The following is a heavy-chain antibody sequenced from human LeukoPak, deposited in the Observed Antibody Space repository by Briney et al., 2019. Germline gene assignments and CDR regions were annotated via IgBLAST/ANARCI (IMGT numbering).Heavy chain of an antibody. Sequence: GSLRLSCAASGFPFSSYWMSWVRQAPGKGLEGVANIKQDGSEKYYVDSVKGRFTISRDNAKNSLYLQMNSLRAEDTAVYYCARDSPWRDYHDYWGQGTLVTVSS. CDR3: ARDSPWRDYHDY. J-gene: IGHJ4*02. V-gene: IGHV3-7*03. CDR1: GFPFSSYW. CDR2: IKQDGSEK.